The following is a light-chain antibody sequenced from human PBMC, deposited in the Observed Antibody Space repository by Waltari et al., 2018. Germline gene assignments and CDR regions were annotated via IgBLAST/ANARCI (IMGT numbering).Light chain of an antibody. CDR2: EVN. J-gene: IGLJ1*01. CDR3: SSDAGSHYPYV. V-gene: IGLV2-8*01. CDR1: FSDIGSTNF. Sequence: QSALTQPPSASGSPGQSVTISCTGTFSDIGSTNFVSWYQQRPGKAPKLIIYEVNKRPSGVPDRFSGSKSGNTASLPVSGLQAEDEADSYRSSDAGSHYPYVFGTGSKVTVL.